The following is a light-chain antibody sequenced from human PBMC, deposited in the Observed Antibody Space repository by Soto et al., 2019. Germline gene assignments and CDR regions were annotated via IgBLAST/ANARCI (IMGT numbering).Light chain of an antibody. V-gene: IGKV4-1*01. CDR2: WAS. CDR1: QSVLYSSNNKNY. CDR3: QQYYSTLMYT. Sequence: DIVMTQSPDSLAVSLGERATINCKSSQSVLYSSNNKNYLAWYQQKPGQPPKLLICWASTRESGVPDRFSGSGSATDFTLTISSLQAEDVAVYYCQQYYSTLMYTFGRGTKLEIK. J-gene: IGKJ2*01.